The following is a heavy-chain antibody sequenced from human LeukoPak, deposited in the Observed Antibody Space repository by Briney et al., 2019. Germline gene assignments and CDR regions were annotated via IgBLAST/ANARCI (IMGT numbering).Heavy chain of an antibody. D-gene: IGHD3-22*01. Sequence: GGSLRLSCAASGFTFSSYAMHWVRQAPGKGLEWVAVISYDGSNKYYADSVKGRFTISRDNSKNTLYLQMNSLRAEDTAVYYCARDYYDSSGYGFYYYYGMDVWGQGTTVTVSS. CDR3: ARDYYDSSGYGFYYYYGMDV. CDR1: GFTFSSYA. J-gene: IGHJ6*02. CDR2: ISYDGSNK. V-gene: IGHV3-30-3*01.